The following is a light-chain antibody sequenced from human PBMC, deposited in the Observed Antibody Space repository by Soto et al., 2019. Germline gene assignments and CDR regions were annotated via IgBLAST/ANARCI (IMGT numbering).Light chain of an antibody. J-gene: IGKJ2*01. CDR1: QSVSSNY. V-gene: IGKV3-20*01. CDR3: QQYGSSLYT. CDR2: GAS. Sequence: EIVLTQSPGTLSLSPGERATLSCRASQSVSSNYLAWYQRKPGQAPRLLIYGASSRATGIPDRFSGSGSGTDFTLTISRLEPEDFAVYYCQQYGSSLYTFGQGTKLEIK.